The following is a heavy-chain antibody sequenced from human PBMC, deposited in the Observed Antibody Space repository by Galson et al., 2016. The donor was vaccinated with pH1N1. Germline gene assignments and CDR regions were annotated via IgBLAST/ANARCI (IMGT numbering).Heavy chain of an antibody. D-gene: IGHD5-18*01. Sequence: QSGAEVTQPGESLKISCEGSGYIFTNYWIGWVRQMPGKGLELMGIIYPGDSDTRYSPSFQGRVTISVDKSINIAYLQWSNLKASDTAIYFFARLSASSYGRAQYYMDVWGKGTTVTVSS. CDR1: GYIFTNYW. CDR2: IYPGDSDT. CDR3: ARLSASSYGRAQYYMDV. V-gene: IGHV5-51*01. J-gene: IGHJ6*03.